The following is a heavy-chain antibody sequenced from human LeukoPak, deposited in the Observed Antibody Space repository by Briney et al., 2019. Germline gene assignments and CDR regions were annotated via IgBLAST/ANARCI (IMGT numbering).Heavy chain of an antibody. CDR1: GFTFSSYS. CDR3: ARDSAYGSGSPTPDY. CDR2: ISSSSSTI. Sequence: GGSLRLSCAGSGFTFSSYSMNWVRQAPGKGLEWVSYISSSSSTIYYADSVKGRFTISRDDPKNSLYLQMNSLRDEDTAVYYCARDSAYGSGSPTPDYWGQGTLVTVSS. D-gene: IGHD3-10*01. J-gene: IGHJ4*02. V-gene: IGHV3-48*02.